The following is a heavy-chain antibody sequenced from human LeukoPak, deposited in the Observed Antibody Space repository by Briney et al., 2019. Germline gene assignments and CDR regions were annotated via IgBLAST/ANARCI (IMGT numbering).Heavy chain of an antibody. D-gene: IGHD3-10*01. J-gene: IGHJ4*02. CDR1: GFTFGSYA. CDR2: ISSSGASK. Sequence: HPGGSLRLSCAASGFTFGSYAMGWVRQAPGKGLEWVSAISSSGASKYYADSVKGRFTISRDNAKNSLYLQMNSLRAEDTAVYYCARDQSRGRFDYWGQGTLVTVSS. CDR3: ARDQSRGRFDY. V-gene: IGHV3-23*01.